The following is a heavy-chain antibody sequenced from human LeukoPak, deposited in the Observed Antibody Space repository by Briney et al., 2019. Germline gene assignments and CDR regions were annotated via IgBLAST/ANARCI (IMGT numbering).Heavy chain of an antibody. CDR2: INPSGGCT. CDR3: ARDSPLYGSGSYYNDEYFQH. J-gene: IGHJ1*01. D-gene: IGHD3-10*01. CDR1: GYTFTSYY. V-gene: IGHV1-46*03. Sequence: ASVKVSCKASGYTFTSYYMHWVRQAPGQGLEWMGIINPSGGCTSYAQKFQGRVTMTRDTSTSTVYMELSSLRSEDTAVYYCARDSPLYGSGSYYNDEYFQHWGQGTLVTVSS.